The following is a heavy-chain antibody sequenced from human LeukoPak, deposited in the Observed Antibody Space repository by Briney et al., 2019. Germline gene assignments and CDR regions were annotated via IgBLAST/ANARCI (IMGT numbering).Heavy chain of an antibody. CDR1: GGSMSSYY. Sequence: PSETLSLTCTVSGGSMSSYYWSWIRHPPGKGLEGIGYTYYSGNTNCNPSLKSRVTISVDTSKNQFSLKVSPVTAADTAVYYCARVFHDSSGYPFDYWGQGTLVTVSS. D-gene: IGHD3-22*01. CDR3: ARVFHDSSGYPFDY. CDR2: TYYSGNT. J-gene: IGHJ4*02. V-gene: IGHV4-59*01.